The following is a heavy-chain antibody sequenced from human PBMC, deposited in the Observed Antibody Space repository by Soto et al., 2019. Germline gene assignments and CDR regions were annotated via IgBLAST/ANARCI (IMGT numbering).Heavy chain of an antibody. V-gene: IGHV4-4*07. CDR2: IDTSGNT. CDR1: GGSISTYY. CDR3: ASYSSNWFQTEGMDV. D-gene: IGHD4-4*01. Sequence: SETLSLTCTVSGGSISTYYWSWIRQPAGKGLEWIGRIDTSGNTNYNPSLKSRVTMSVDTSKKQFSLKLTSVTAADTAVYYCASYSSNWFQTEGMDVWGQGTTVTVS. J-gene: IGHJ6*02.